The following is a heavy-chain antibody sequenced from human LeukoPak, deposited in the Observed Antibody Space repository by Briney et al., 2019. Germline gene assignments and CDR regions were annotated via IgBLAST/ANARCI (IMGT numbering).Heavy chain of an antibody. J-gene: IGHJ4*02. V-gene: IGHV1-2*02. Sequence: ASVKVSCKASGYTFTGYYMHWVRQAPGQGLEWMGWINPNSGGTNYAQKFQGRVTMTRDTSISTAYMELSRLRSDDTAVYYCALITYYDFWSGPKLLDYWGQGTLVAVSS. CDR2: INPNSGGT. CDR3: ALITYYDFWSGPKLLDY. CDR1: GYTFTGYY. D-gene: IGHD3-3*01.